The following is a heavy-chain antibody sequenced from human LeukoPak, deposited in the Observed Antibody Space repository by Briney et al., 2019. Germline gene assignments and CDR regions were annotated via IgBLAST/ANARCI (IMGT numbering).Heavy chain of an antibody. J-gene: IGHJ4*02. CDR2: IYYSGST. V-gene: IGHV4-59*08. CDR3: ARHGYSYGFDY. D-gene: IGHD5-18*01. CDR1: GGSISSYY. Sequence: SETLSLTCTVSGGSISSYYWSWIRQPPGRGLEWIGYIYYSGSTNYNPSLKSRVTISVDTSKNQFSLKLSSVTAADTAVYYCARHGYSYGFDYRGQGTLVTVSS.